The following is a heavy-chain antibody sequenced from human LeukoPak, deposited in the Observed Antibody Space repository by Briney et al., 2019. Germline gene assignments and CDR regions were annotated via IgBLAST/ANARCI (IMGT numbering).Heavy chain of an antibody. J-gene: IGHJ6*03. D-gene: IGHD3-22*01. Sequence: SETLSLTCTVSGYSISSGYYWGWIRQPPGKGLEWIGIIYHSGRTDYNPSLKSRVTISEDTSKNQFSLKLSSVTAADTAVYYCTRGSIAYYYMDVWGKGTTVTISS. CDR1: GYSISSGYY. V-gene: IGHV4-38-2*02. CDR3: TRGSIAYYYMDV. CDR2: IYHSGRT.